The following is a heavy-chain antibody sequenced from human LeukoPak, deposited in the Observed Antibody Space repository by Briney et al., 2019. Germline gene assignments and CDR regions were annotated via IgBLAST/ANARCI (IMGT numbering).Heavy chain of an antibody. J-gene: IGHJ4*02. V-gene: IGHV4-34*01. CDR3: ARDRDTYYYGSGSYQH. CDR1: GGSFSGYY. D-gene: IGHD3-10*01. Sequence: TSETLSLTCAVYGGSFSGYYWSWIRQPPGKGLEWIGEINHSGSTNYNPSLKSRVTISVDTSKNQFSLKLSSVTAADTAVYYCARDRDTYYYGSGSYQHWGQGTLVTVSS. CDR2: INHSGST.